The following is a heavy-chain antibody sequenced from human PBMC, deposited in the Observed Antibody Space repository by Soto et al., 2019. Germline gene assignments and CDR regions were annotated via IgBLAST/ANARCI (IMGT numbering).Heavy chain of an antibody. D-gene: IGHD3-10*01. J-gene: IGHJ6*02. CDR3: ARHRGYGSARASYGMDV. CDR2: IYYSGST. Sequence: SETLSHTCTVSGGSISSGTYYWGWIRQPPGKGLEWIGSIYYSGSTYYNPSLKSRVTISVDTSKNQFSLKLSSVTAADTAVYYCARHRGYGSARASYGMDVWGQGTTVT. CDR1: GGSISSGTYY. V-gene: IGHV4-39*01.